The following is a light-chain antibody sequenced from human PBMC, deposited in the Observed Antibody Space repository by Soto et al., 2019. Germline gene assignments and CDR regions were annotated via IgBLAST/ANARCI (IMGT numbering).Light chain of an antibody. Sequence: EIVMTQSPATLSVSPGERATLSCRASQSISSNLAWYQQRPGQAPRLLIFGASTRATGIPARFSGSGSGTDFTLTISTLESEDFAVYYCQQYYAWPLTFEGGTNLEIK. CDR2: GAS. CDR1: QSISSN. V-gene: IGKV3-15*01. CDR3: QQYYAWPLT. J-gene: IGKJ4*01.